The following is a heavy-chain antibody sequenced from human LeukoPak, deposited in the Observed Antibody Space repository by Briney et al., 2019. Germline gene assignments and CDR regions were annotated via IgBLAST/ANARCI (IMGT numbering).Heavy chain of an antibody. J-gene: IGHJ5*02. CDR3: ARDRVTMIVVVNSVNWFDP. Sequence: GGSLRLSCAASGFTFSSYAMHWVRQAPGKGLEWVAVISYDGSNKYYADSVKGRFTISRDNSKNTLYLQMNSLRAEDTAVYYCARDRVTMIVVVNSVNWFDPWGQGTLVAVSS. CDR2: ISYDGSNK. CDR1: GFTFSSYA. D-gene: IGHD3-22*01. V-gene: IGHV3-30-3*01.